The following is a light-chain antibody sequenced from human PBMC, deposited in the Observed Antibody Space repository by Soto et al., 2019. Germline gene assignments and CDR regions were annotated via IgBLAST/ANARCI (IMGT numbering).Light chain of an antibody. V-gene: IGKV3-20*01. J-gene: IGKJ3*01. CDR3: QKYGNSPPFT. CDR2: GAS. Sequence: EIVLTQSPATLSLSPGERATLSCRASQSVSSFLAWYQQKPGQAPRLLIYGASNRATGIPDRFSGSGSETDFTLTISRLEPEDFAVYYCQKYGNSPPFTFGPGTNVDIK. CDR1: QSVSSF.